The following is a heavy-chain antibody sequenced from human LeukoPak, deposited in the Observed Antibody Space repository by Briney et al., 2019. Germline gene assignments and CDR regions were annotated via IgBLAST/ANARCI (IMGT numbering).Heavy chain of an antibody. CDR2: IQFDGLNK. CDR1: GFTVSNNY. J-gene: IGHJ6*03. V-gene: IGHV3-30*02. Sequence: PGGSLRLSCAASGFTVSNNYMSWVRQTPGKGLEWVAFIQFDGLNKNYADSVKGRFTISRDNSKEMLYLQLNSVKAEDTAVYYCAQGHSYYYHMHVWGKGTTVTVTS. CDR3: AQGHSYYYHMHV.